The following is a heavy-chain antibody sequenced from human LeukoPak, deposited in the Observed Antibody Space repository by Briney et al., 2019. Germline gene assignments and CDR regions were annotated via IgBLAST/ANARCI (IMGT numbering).Heavy chain of an antibody. CDR1: GFTFSSYG. Sequence: GGSLRLSCAASGFTFSSYGMSWVRQAPGKGLEWVSTLSAGTYYADSVKGRFTISRDNSKSTLYLQMNSLRPEDTAIYYCAKRGDGNIYKYFHYWGQGTLVTVSS. V-gene: IGHV3-23*01. CDR3: AKRGDGNIYKYFHY. J-gene: IGHJ4*02. CDR2: LSAGT. D-gene: IGHD2-21*02.